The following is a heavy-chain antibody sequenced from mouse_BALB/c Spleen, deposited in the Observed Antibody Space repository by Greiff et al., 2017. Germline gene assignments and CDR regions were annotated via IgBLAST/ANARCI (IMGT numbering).Heavy chain of an antibody. V-gene: IGHV5-17*02. CDR2: ISSGSSTI. D-gene: IGHD3-2*01. J-gene: IGHJ2*01. CDR1: GFTFSSFG. Sequence: EVHLVESGGGLVQPGGSRKLSCAASGFTFSSFGMHWVRQAPEKGLEWVAYISSGSSTIYYADTVKGRFTISRDNPKNTLFLQMTSLRSEDTAMYYCARDGSFDYWGQGTTLTVSS. CDR3: ARDGSFDY.